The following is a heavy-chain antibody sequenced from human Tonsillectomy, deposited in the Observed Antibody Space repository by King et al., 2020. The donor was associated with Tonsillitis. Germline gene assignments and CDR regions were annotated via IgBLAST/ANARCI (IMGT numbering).Heavy chain of an antibody. CDR1: GYIFTGYY. Sequence: QLVQVGAEVKKPGASVKVSGQASGYIFTGYYIYWVRQAPGQGLEWMGWINPNSGGTNYVQKFQGRVTMTRDTSISTAYMELSRMISDDTAVYYSARGRPNWGSGDYWGQGTLVTVSS. J-gene: IGHJ4*02. CDR3: ARGRPNWGSGDY. CDR2: INPNSGGT. V-gene: IGHV1-2*02. D-gene: IGHD7-27*01.